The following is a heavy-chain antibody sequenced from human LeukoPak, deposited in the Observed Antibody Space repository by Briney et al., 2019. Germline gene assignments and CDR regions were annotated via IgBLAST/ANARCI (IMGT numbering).Heavy chain of an antibody. Sequence: SETLSLTCAVYVGSFSGYYWSWIRRPPGRGLEWIAYLSHSGSSDSNPSLTSRVTTLVDTSKNQFSLKLTSVTAADTAVYYCARARYANAWYAFDIWGHGTMVTVSS. CDR3: ARARYANAWYAFDI. CDR1: VGSFSGYY. CDR2: LSHSGSS. D-gene: IGHD2-2*01. J-gene: IGHJ3*02. V-gene: IGHV4-59*01.